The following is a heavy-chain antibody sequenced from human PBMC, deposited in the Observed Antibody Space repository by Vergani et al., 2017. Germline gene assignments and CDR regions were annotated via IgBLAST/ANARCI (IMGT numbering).Heavy chain of an antibody. CDR3: ARVGYSSGSRYYYYYMDV. V-gene: IGHV3-30*03. J-gene: IGHJ6*03. CDR1: GFTFSSYG. D-gene: IGHD6-19*01. Sequence: QVQLVESGGGVVQPGRSLRLSCAASGFTFSSYGMHWVRQAPGKGLEWVAVISYDGSNKYYADSVKGRFTISRDNSKNTLYLQMNRLRAEDTAVYYCARVGYSSGSRYYYYYMDVWGKGTTVTVSS. CDR2: ISYDGSNK.